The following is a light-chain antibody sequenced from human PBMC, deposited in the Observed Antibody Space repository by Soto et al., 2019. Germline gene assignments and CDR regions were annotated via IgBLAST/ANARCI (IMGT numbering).Light chain of an antibody. CDR3: QQLYTYPLT. CDR2: TAS. Sequence: IRMTQSPSTVSGSVGDRVTITCRASQGINSYLAWYQQKPGKAPKLLIYTASTLQSGVPSRFSGSGSGTEFTLTITSLQPEDFAAYYCQQLYTYPLTFGGGTKVDIK. CDR1: QGINSY. V-gene: IGKV1-9*01. J-gene: IGKJ4*01.